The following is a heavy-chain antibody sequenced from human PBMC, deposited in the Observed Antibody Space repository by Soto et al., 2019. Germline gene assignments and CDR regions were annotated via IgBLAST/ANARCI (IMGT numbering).Heavy chain of an antibody. CDR2: IYYSGST. V-gene: IGHV4-39*01. J-gene: IGHJ6*02. CDR1: GGSISSSNYY. Sequence: XASLSLTCTVSGGSISSSNYYWGWIRQPPGKGLEWVGSIYYSGSTYYNPSLKSRVTISVDTSKNQFSLKLSSVTAADTAVYYCARHRINYGMDVWGQGTTVTVSS. CDR3: ARHRINYGMDV.